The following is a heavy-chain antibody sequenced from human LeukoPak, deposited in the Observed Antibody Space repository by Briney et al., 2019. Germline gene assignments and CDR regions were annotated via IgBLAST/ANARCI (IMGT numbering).Heavy chain of an antibody. J-gene: IGHJ4*02. CDR1: GGSISSSSYY. CDR2: IYYSGST. D-gene: IGHD6-19*01. V-gene: IGHV4-39*07. Sequence: SETLSLTCTVSGGSISSSSYYWGWIRQPPGKGLEWIGSIYYSGSTYYNPSLKSRVTISVDTSKNQFSLKLSSATAADTAVYYCARVDSGWFNWGQGTLVTVSS. CDR3: ARVDSGWFN.